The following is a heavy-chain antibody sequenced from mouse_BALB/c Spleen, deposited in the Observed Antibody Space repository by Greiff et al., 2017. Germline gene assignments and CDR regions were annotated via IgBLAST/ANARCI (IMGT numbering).Heavy chain of an antibody. J-gene: IGHJ3*01. Sequence: VMLVESGPGLVQPSQSLSITCTVSGFSLTSYGVHWVRQSPGKGLEWLGVIWSGGSTDYNAAFISRLSISKDNSKSQVFFKMNSLQANDTAIYYCARKGKTVVPFAYWGQGTLVTVSA. V-gene: IGHV2-2*02. CDR1: GFSLTSYG. D-gene: IGHD1-1*01. CDR2: IWSGGST. CDR3: ARKGKTVVPFAY.